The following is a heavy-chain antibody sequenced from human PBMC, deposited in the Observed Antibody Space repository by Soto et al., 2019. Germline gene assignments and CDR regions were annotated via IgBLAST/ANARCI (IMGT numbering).Heavy chain of an antibody. CDR2: INHSGST. J-gene: IGHJ3*02. V-gene: IGHV4-34*01. CDR1: GGSFSGYY. D-gene: IGHD3-22*01. CDR3: ARGNPTMIVVVDAFDI. Sequence: SETLSLTCAVYGGSFSGYYWSWIRQPPGKGLEWIGEINHSGSTNYNPSLKSRVTISVDTSKNQFSRKLSSVTAADTAVYYCARGNPTMIVVVDAFDIWGQGTMVTVSS.